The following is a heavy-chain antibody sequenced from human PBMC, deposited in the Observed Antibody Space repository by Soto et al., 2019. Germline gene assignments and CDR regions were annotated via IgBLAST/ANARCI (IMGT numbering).Heavy chain of an antibody. CDR3: ARAGARWLSRNDYFDY. CDR1: GYSISSGYY. J-gene: IGHJ4*02. CDR2: IYHSGRT. V-gene: IGHV4-38-2*01. Sequence: SETLSLTCAVSGYSISSGYYWGWIRQPPGKGLEWIGSIYHSGRTYYIPSLKSRVTISVDTSKNQFSLKLSSVTAADTAVYYSARAGARWLSRNDYFDYWGQGTLVTVSS. D-gene: IGHD1-1*01.